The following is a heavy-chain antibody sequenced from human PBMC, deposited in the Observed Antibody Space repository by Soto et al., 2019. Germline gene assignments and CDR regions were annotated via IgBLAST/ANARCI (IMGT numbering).Heavy chain of an antibody. Sequence: QITLKESGPTLVKPTQPLTLTCTFFGFSLSTSGVGVGWIRQPPGKALEWLALIYWDDDKRYSPSLKSRLTITKDTYKNQVVLTMTNMGPVDTATYYCAHKKGYYESSPFDYWGQGTLVTVSS. J-gene: IGHJ4*02. D-gene: IGHD3-22*01. CDR2: IYWDDDK. CDR3: AHKKGYYESSPFDY. CDR1: GFSLSTSGVG. V-gene: IGHV2-5*02.